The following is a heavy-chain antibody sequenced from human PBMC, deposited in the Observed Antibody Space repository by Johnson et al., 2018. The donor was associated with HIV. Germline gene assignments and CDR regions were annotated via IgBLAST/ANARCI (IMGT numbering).Heavy chain of an antibody. Sequence: VQLVESGGGLVQPGRSLRLSCAASGFTFDDYAMHWVRQAPGKGLEWVSGISWNSGSIGYADSVKGRFTISRDNAKNSLYLQMNSLKTEDTAMYYCTTEPPPYTNYVRLHDAFDIWGQGTVVTVSS. CDR1: GFTFDDYA. CDR3: TTEPPPYTNYVRLHDAFDI. CDR2: ISWNSGSI. V-gene: IGHV3-9*01. J-gene: IGHJ3*02. D-gene: IGHD4-11*01.